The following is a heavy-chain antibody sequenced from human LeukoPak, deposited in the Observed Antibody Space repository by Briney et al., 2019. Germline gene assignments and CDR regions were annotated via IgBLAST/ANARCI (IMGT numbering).Heavy chain of an antibody. CDR3: ARAPYSSSWYIFDH. Sequence: GSLRLSCAASGFIFSSYWMSWVRQAPGKGLEWVAVISYDGVNKYYADSVKGRFTISRDNSKNTLSLQMNSLTVEDTAVYYCARAPYSSSWYIFDHWGQGTLVTVSS. CDR2: ISYDGVNK. CDR1: GFIFSSYW. V-gene: IGHV3-30*03. D-gene: IGHD6-13*01. J-gene: IGHJ4*02.